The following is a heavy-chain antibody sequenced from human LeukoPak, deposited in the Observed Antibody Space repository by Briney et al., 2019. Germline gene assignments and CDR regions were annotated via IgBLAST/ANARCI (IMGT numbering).Heavy chain of an antibody. V-gene: IGHV3-30-3*01. D-gene: IGHD1-26*01. CDR2: ISGDGNIQ. Sequence: GGSLRLSCAASGFSISAYEMHWVRQAPGKGLEWVAVISGDGNIQLYSDSVKGRFTISRDTSKTTLYLQMNSLRAEDTAVYYCAKDLLPGAPDYFDYWGQRTLVTVSS. J-gene: IGHJ4*02. CDR3: AKDLLPGAPDYFDY. CDR1: GFSISAYE.